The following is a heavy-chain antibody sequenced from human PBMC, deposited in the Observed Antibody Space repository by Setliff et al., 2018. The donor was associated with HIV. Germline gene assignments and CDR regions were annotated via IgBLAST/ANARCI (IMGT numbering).Heavy chain of an antibody. D-gene: IGHD2-21*02. CDR2: IYPDDSDT. CDR1: GYSFSDYW. V-gene: IGHV5-51*01. Sequence: PGESLKISCKASGYSFSDYWIGWVRQMPGQGLEWMGIIYPDDSDTRYSPSFQGQVTISADKSISTAYLQWSSLKASDTAMYYCARGGNSGIRSSDYWGQGTLVTVSS. CDR3: ARGGNSGIRSSDY. J-gene: IGHJ4*02.